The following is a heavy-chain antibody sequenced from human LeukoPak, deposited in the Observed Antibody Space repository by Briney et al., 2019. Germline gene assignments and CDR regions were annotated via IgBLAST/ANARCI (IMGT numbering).Heavy chain of an antibody. V-gene: IGHV3-48*01. Sequence: GGSLRLSCAASGFTFSIYSMNWVRQAPGKGLEWLSYINSGSSIYYADSVKGRFTISRDNAKNSLYLQVNSLRADDTAVYYCTSSNGALDYWGQGTLVTVSS. CDR2: INSGSSI. CDR1: GFTFSIYS. CDR3: TSSNGALDY. J-gene: IGHJ4*02. D-gene: IGHD2-8*01.